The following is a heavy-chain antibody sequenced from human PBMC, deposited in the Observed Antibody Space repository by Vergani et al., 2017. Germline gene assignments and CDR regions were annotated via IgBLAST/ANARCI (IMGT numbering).Heavy chain of an antibody. Sequence: QVQLVQSGAEVKKPGASVKVSCKASGYTFTSYYMHWVRQAPGQGLEWMGIINPSGGSTSYAQKFQGRVTMTRDTSTSTVYMELSSLRSEETAVYYCARNSPGGYYYDYMDVWGKGTTVTVSS. CDR2: INPSGGST. J-gene: IGHJ6*03. D-gene: IGHD3-16*01. V-gene: IGHV1-46*01. CDR1: GYTFTSYY. CDR3: ARNSPGGYYYDYMDV.